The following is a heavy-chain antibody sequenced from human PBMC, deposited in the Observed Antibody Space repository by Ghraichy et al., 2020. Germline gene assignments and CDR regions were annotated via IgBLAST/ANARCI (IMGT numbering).Heavy chain of an antibody. D-gene: IGHD6-19*01. J-gene: IGHJ6*02. CDR1: GGTFSSSA. Sequence: SVKVSCKASGGTFSSSAIRWVRQAPGQGLEWMGGIIPIFGTANYAQKFQGRVTITADKSTSTAYMELSSLRSEDTAVYYCASGIAVAGPGSYYYYGMDVWGQGTTVTVSS. V-gene: IGHV1-69*06. CDR3: ASGIAVAGPGSYYYYGMDV. CDR2: IIPIFGTA.